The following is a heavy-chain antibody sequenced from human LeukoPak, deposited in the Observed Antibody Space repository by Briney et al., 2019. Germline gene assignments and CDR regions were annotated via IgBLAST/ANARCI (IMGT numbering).Heavy chain of an antibody. CDR3: AKGYSSSGTDAFDI. CDR2: ISWNSGSK. CDR1: GFTFDDYA. V-gene: IGHV3-9*01. Sequence: PGRSLRLSRAASGFTFDDYAMHWVRQVPGKGLEWVSGISWNSGSKGYADSVKGRFTISRDNAKNSLYLQMNSLRAEDTALYYCAKGYSSSGTDAFDIWGQGTMVTVSS. D-gene: IGHD6-13*01. J-gene: IGHJ3*02.